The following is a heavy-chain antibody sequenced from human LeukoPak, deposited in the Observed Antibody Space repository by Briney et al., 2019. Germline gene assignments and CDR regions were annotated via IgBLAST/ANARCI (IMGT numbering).Heavy chain of an antibody. J-gene: IGHJ4*02. V-gene: IGHV3-53*01. D-gene: IGHD6-19*01. CDR3: AAGSSGWYPLDY. CDR1: GFIFSSNY. CDR2: IYSGGST. Sequence: GGSLRLSCAASGFIFSSNYMSWVRQAPGKGLEWVSVIYSGGSTYYADSVKGRFTISRDNSKNTLYLQMNSLRAEDTAVYYCAAGSSGWYPLDYWGQGTLVTVSS.